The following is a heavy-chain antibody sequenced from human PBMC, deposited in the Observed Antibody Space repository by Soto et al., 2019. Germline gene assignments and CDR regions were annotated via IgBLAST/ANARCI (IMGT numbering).Heavy chain of an antibody. CDR2: ISSSSSYI. V-gene: IGHV3-21*01. D-gene: IGHD6-13*01. J-gene: IGHJ6*02. CDR1: GFTFSSYS. Sequence: GGSLRLSCAASGFTFSSYSMNWVRQAPGKGLEWVSSISSSSSYIYYADSVKGRFTISRDNAKNSLYLQMNSLRAEDTAVYYCARDLGSPYSSSWGVDVWGQGTTVTVSS. CDR3: ARDLGSPYSSSWGVDV.